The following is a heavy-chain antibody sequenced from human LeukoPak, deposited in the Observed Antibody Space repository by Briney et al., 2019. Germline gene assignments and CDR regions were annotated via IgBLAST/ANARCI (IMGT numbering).Heavy chain of an antibody. J-gene: IGHJ2*01. CDR1: GFTFSSYD. V-gene: IGHV3-30-3*01. CDR2: ISYDGNNK. Sequence: GGSLRLSCAASGFTFSSYDMHWVRQAPGKGLKWVAVISYDGNNKYYADSVKGRFTISRDNSEKTLYLQMNSLRAEDTAVYYCARDAYNEEDWYFDLWGRGILVTVSS. D-gene: IGHD5-24*01. CDR3: ARDAYNEEDWYFDL.